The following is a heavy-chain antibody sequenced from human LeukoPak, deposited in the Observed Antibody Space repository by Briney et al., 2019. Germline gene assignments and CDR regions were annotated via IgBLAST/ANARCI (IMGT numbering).Heavy chain of an antibody. CDR1: GGSISGYF. Sequence: SETLSLTCTDSGGSISGYFWNWIRQPPGKGLEWIGYIYYSGSTYYNPSLKSRVTISVDTSKNQFSLKLSSVTAADTAVYYCARENVGYYDSSGYYSWGQGTLVTVSS. J-gene: IGHJ4*02. D-gene: IGHD3-22*01. CDR3: ARENVGYYDSSGYYS. V-gene: IGHV4-59*12. CDR2: IYYSGST.